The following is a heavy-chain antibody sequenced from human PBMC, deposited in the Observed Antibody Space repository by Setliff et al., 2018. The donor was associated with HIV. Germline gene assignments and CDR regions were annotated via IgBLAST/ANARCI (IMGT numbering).Heavy chain of an antibody. J-gene: IGHJ6*03. CDR3: SRGVLQFLEWSSSGDYYYYMDV. Sequence: GGSLRLSCAASGLIFSSYWMSWVRQAPGKGLEWVGFISGNPYGGTTEYAASVKGRFTISRDDSKSIAYLQMNSLKTEDTAVYYCSRGVLQFLEWSSSGDYYYYMDVWGKGTTVTVSS. V-gene: IGHV3-49*04. CDR1: GLIFSSYW. CDR2: ISGNPYGGTT. D-gene: IGHD3-3*01.